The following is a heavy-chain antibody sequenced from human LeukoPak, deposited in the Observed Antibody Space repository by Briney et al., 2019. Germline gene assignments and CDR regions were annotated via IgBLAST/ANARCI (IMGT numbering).Heavy chain of an antibody. V-gene: IGHV3-23*01. CDR2: INDSGGST. CDR1: GFTFSTYV. Sequence: GGSLRLSCAASGFTFSTYVMNWVRQAPGKGLEWVSTINDSGGSTYYADSVKGRFTISRDNSKSTLYLQMNSLRAEDTAVYYCGRYYVMDVWGQGTSVTVSS. CDR3: GRYYVMDV. J-gene: IGHJ6*02.